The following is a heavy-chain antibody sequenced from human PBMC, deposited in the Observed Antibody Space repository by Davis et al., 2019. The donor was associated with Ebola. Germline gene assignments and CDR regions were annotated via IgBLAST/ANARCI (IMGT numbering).Heavy chain of an antibody. V-gene: IGHV1-2*04. CDR3: ARGSDIVLVVYAHDYYGMDV. CDR1: GYTFTGYY. D-gene: IGHD2-8*02. Sequence: AASVKVSCKASGYTFTGYYMHWVRQAPGQGLEWMGWINPNSGGTNYAQKFQGWVTMTRDTSISTAYMELSRLRSDDTAVYYCARGSDIVLVVYAHDYYGMDVWGQGTTVTVSS. CDR2: INPNSGGT. J-gene: IGHJ6*02.